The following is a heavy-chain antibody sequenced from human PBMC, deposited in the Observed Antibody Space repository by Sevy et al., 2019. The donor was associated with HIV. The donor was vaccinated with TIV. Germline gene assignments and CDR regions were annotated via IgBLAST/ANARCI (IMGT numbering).Heavy chain of an antibody. CDR1: GFTFSSYS. Sequence: GGSLRLSCAASGFTFSSYSMNWVRQAPGKGLEWVSSISTSSSYIYYADSVKGRFTISRDNAKNSLYLQMNSLRAEDTAVYYCARISCTNGVRFQGYYYYAMDVWGQGTTVTVSS. V-gene: IGHV3-21*01. CDR2: ISTSSSYI. CDR3: ARISCTNGVRFQGYYYYAMDV. J-gene: IGHJ6*02. D-gene: IGHD2-8*01.